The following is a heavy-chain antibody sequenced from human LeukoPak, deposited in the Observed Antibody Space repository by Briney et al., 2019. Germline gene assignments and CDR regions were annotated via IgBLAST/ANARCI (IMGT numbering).Heavy chain of an antibody. CDR3: ARGVEVYYFDY. J-gene: IGHJ4*02. CDR2: ISSSSSII. V-gene: IGHV3-48*01. Sequence: GGSLRLSCAASGFTLSSYSMNWVRQAPGKGLEWVSYISSSSSIIYYADSVRGRFTISRDNAKNSLYLQINSLRAEDTAVYYCARGVEVYYFDYWGQGTLVTVSS. CDR1: GFTLSSYS. D-gene: IGHD1-14*01.